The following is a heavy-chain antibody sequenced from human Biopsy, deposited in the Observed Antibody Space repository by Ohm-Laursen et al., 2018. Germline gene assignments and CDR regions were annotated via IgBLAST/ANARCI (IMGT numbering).Heavy chain of an antibody. D-gene: IGHD3-3*01. V-gene: IGHV1-69*04. CDR1: GGPSSNYA. J-gene: IGHJ4*02. CDR2: IVPILGHL. Sequence: SVKVSCKASGGPSSNYAFSWVRQAPGQGLEWVGRIVPILGHLNYAQRFQGRVSITADKSTTYVYMGLSRLTSGDTAVYYCAADADGYYTEFDYWGPGTLVTVSS. CDR3: AADADGYYTEFDY.